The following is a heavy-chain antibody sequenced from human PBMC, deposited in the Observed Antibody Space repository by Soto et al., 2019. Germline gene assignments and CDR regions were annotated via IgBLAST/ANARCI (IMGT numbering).Heavy chain of an antibody. D-gene: IGHD3-10*01. V-gene: IGHV1-8*01. Sequence: GASLKVSCKASGYTFTSYDINWVRQATGQGLEWMGWMNPNSGSTGYAQKFQGRVTMTRNTSISTAYMELSSLRSEDTAVYYCARGTSGSYYFYYYYMDVWGKGTTVTVS. CDR2: MNPNSGST. J-gene: IGHJ6*03. CDR3: ARGTSGSYYFYYYYMDV. CDR1: GYTFTSYD.